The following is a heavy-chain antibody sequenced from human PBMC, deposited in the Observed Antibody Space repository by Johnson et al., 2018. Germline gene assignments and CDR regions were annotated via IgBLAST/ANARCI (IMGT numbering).Heavy chain of an antibody. CDR3: ARESRYSYDSSGYPAPPDAFDI. CDR2: ISSNGGST. D-gene: IGHD3-22*01. V-gene: IGHV3-64*01. CDR1: GFTFSSYA. J-gene: IGHJ3*02. Sequence: VQLVQSGGGFVQPGGSLRLSCAASGFTFSSYAMHWVRQAPGKGLEYVSAISSNGGSTYYASSVKCRFTISRDNTKNTRYLQMGSLRAEDMAVYYCARESRYSYDSSGYPAPPDAFDIWGQGTMVTVSS.